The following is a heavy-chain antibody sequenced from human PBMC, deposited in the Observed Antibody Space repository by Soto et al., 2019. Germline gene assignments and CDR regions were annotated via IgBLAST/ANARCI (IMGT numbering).Heavy chain of an antibody. CDR3: ARNLAKVTIFGVVSDGMDV. J-gene: IGHJ6*02. CDR2: IYHSGST. Sequence: SETLSLTCAVSGGSISSSNWWSWVRQPPGKRLEWIGEIYHSGSTNYNPSLKSRVTISVDKSKNQFSLKLSSVTAADTAVYYCARNLAKVTIFGVVSDGMDVWGQGTTVTVSS. CDR1: GGSISSSNW. D-gene: IGHD3-3*01. V-gene: IGHV4-4*02.